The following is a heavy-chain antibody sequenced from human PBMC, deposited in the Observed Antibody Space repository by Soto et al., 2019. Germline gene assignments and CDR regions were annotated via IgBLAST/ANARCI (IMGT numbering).Heavy chain of an antibody. CDR3: AKSSSRAHYYAMDF. Sequence: EVQLLESGGGLVQPGGSLRLSCAASGFTFSSYAMNWVRQAPGKGLEWVAGVSASGGGTSYADSVKGRFTISRDNSKDTLYLQMNSLRAEDTAVYYFAKSSSRAHYYAMDFWGQGTTVTVFS. J-gene: IGHJ6*02. CDR2: VSASGGGT. D-gene: IGHD2-2*01. V-gene: IGHV3-23*01. CDR1: GFTFSSYA.